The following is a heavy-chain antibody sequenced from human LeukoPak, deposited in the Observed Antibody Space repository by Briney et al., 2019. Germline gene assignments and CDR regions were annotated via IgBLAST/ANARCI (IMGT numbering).Heavy chain of an antibody. D-gene: IGHD3-9*01. CDR2: IDPSDSYT. Sequence: GESLKISCKGSGYSFTSYWISWVRQMPGKGLEWMERIDPSDSYTNYSPSFQGHVTISADKSISTAYLQWSSLKASDTAMYYCARHTYYDILTGYWESPYYFDYWGQGTLVTVSS. CDR1: GYSFTSYW. J-gene: IGHJ4*02. CDR3: ARHTYYDILTGYWESPYYFDY. V-gene: IGHV5-10-1*01.